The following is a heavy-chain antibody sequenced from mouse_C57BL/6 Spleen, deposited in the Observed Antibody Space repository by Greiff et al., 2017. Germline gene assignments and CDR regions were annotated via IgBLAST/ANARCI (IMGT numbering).Heavy chain of an antibody. J-gene: IGHJ1*03. Sequence: QVQLQQPGAELVMPGASVKLSCKASGYTFTSYWMHWVQQRPGQGLEWIGEIDPSASSTNYNQKFKGKSTLTVDKSSSTAYMQLSSLTSEDSAVYSCASPYYYGSSYYVVWGTGTTVTVSS. CDR2: IDPSASST. V-gene: IGHV1-69*01. CDR1: GYTFTSYW. D-gene: IGHD1-1*01. CDR3: ASPYYYGSSYYVV.